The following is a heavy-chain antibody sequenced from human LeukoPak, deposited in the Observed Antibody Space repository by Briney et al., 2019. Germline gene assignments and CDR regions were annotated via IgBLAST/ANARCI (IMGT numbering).Heavy chain of an antibody. CDR3: ATDQGWQWLVGGDY. CDR2: FDPEDGET. J-gene: IGHJ4*02. Sequence: ASVTVSCKVSGYTLTELSMHWVRQAPGKGLEWMGGFDPEDGETIYAQKFQGRVTMTEDTSTDTAYMELSSLRSEDTAVYYCATDQGWQWLVGGDYWGQGTLVTVSS. D-gene: IGHD6-19*01. CDR1: GYTLTELS. V-gene: IGHV1-24*01.